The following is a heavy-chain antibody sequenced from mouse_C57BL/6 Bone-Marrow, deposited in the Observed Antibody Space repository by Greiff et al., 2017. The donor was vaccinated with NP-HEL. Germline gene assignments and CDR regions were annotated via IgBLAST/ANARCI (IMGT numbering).Heavy chain of an antibody. Sequence: EVQLKDSGAELVRPGASVKLSCTASGFNIKDDYMHWVKQRPEQGLEWIGWIDPENGDTEYASKFQGKATITADTSSNTAYLQLSSLTSEDTAVYYCTLSSPWYFDVWGTGTTVTVSS. J-gene: IGHJ1*03. CDR3: TLSSPWYFDV. CDR1: GFNIKDDY. CDR2: IDPENGDT. D-gene: IGHD1-1*01. V-gene: IGHV14-4*01.